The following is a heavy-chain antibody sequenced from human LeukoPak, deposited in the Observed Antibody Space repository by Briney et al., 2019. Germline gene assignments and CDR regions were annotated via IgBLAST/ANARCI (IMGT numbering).Heavy chain of an antibody. J-gene: IGHJ4*02. Sequence: PSETQSLTCTVSGGSISGSTYYWGWIRQPPGKGLEWIGSIYYSGATYYNPSLKSRVTVSVDTSKNQFSLKLRSVTAADTAVYYCASRTYRVWGQGTLVTVSS. CDR2: IYYSGAT. CDR1: GGSISGSTYY. V-gene: IGHV4-39*01. CDR3: ASRTYRV. D-gene: IGHD1-26*01.